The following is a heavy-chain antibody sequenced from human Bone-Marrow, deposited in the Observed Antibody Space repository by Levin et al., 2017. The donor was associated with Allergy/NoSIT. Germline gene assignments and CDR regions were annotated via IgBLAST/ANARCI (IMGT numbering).Heavy chain of an antibody. D-gene: IGHD3-22*01. Sequence: GGSLRLSCAASGFTFSSYWMHWVRQAPGKGLVWVSRINSDGSSTSYADSVKGRFTISRDNAKNTLYLQMNSLRAEDTAVYFCAGNMIVVAAESYYYYGMDVWGQGTTVTVSS. J-gene: IGHJ6*02. CDR1: GFTFSSYW. CDR2: INSDGSST. CDR3: AGNMIVVAAESYYYYGMDV. V-gene: IGHV3-74*01.